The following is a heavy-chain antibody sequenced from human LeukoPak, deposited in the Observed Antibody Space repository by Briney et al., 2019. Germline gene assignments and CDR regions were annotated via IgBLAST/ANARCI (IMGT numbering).Heavy chain of an antibody. V-gene: IGHV4-34*01. Sequence: KASETLSLTCAVYGGSFSVYYWNWIRQPPGKGLEWIGEINHSGSTDYNPSLKSRVTISVDASKNQFSLKLSSVTAADTALYYCASAHTMTTGFDYWGQGTLVTVSS. CDR1: GGSFSVYY. J-gene: IGHJ4*02. CDR3: ASAHTMTTGFDY. D-gene: IGHD4-17*01. CDR2: INHSGST.